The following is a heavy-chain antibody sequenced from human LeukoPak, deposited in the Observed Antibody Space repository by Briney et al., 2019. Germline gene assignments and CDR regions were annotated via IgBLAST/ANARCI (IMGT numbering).Heavy chain of an antibody. Sequence: GGSLRLSCAASGFTFSSYWMTWVRQGPGKGLEWVSGNTYYADSVKGRFTISRDNSKNTLYLQMNSLRAGDTAVYYCAKVGQPWSIWDYFDYWGQGTLVTVSS. CDR3: AKVGQPWSIWDYFDY. CDR2: NT. CDR1: GFTFSSYW. D-gene: IGHD3-16*01. V-gene: IGHV3-23*01. J-gene: IGHJ4*02.